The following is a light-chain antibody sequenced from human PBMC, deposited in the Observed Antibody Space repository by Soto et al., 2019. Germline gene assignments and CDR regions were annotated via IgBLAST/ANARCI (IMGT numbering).Light chain of an antibody. J-gene: IGKJ4*01. V-gene: IGKV1-12*01. CDR2: AAS. Sequence: DIQMTQFPSSVSASVGDRVTITCRASQDISRSLAWYQVKPGKAPELLIYAASNLQSGVPSRFSGSGSGTDFILTISSLQPEDFATYYCQQAHNFPRAFGGGTKVEIK. CDR3: QQAHNFPRA. CDR1: QDISRS.